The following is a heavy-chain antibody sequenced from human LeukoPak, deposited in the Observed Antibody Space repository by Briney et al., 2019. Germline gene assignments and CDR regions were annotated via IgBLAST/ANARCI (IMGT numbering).Heavy chain of an antibody. V-gene: IGHV3-43*02. Sequence: GGSLRLSCAASGFTFDDYAMHWVRQAPGKGLQWVSLNSGDGGSTYDADSVKGRLTISRDNSKNSLYLQMNSLRTEDTALYYCAKDIYGDYSDYMDVWGKGTTVTVSS. J-gene: IGHJ6*03. CDR2: NSGDGGST. D-gene: IGHD4-17*01. CDR3: AKDIYGDYSDYMDV. CDR1: GFTFDDYA.